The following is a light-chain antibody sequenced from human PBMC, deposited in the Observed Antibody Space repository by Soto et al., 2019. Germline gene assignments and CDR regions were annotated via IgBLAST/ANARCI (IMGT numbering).Light chain of an antibody. CDR2: GAS. J-gene: IGKJ1*01. CDR3: QQYYDWPQT. Sequence: DIVLTQSPVTLSVSPGERATLSCTASQRIGSNLAWYQQKPGQAPRLLIYGASTRATGIPDTFSGTGSATAFTLTISSLQSDDVAVYYCQQYYDWPQTFGQGTKVDIK. CDR1: QRIGSN. V-gene: IGKV3-15*01.